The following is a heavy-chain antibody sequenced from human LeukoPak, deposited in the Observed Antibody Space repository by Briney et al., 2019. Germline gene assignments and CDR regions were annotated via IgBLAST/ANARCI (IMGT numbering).Heavy chain of an antibody. J-gene: IGHJ5*02. Sequence: SETLSLTCTVSGGSISSSSYYWGWFPQPPGKGLEWIGSIYYSGSTYYNPTLKSRVTISVDTSKNKFSLKLSSVTAADTAVYYCARDRGYSYGGAHNWFDPWGQGTLVTVSS. CDR2: IYYSGST. V-gene: IGHV4-39*07. D-gene: IGHD5-18*01. CDR1: GGSISSSSYY. CDR3: ARDRGYSYGGAHNWFDP.